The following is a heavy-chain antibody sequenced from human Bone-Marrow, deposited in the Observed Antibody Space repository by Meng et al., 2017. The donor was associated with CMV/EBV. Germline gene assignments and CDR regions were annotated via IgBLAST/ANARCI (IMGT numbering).Heavy chain of an antibody. D-gene: IGHD3-16*01. CDR2: IRYDGSNK. CDR1: GFTFSSYG. Sequence: GESLKISCAASGFTFSSYGMHWVRQAPGKGLEWVAFIRYDGSNKYYADSVKGRFTISRDNSKNTLYLQMNSLRAEDTAVYYCARSSGNYDYGSYPYYFDYWGQGTLVTVSS. J-gene: IGHJ4*02. CDR3: ARSSGNYDYGSYPYYFDY. V-gene: IGHV3-30*02.